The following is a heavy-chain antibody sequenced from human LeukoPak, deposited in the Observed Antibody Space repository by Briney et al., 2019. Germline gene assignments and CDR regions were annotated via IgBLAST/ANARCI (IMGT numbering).Heavy chain of an antibody. CDR2: IIPIFGTA. V-gene: IGHV1-69*05. D-gene: IGHD3-22*01. CDR3: ARTYYDSSGYGPDY. J-gene: IGHJ4*02. Sequence: SVKVSCKASGGTFSSYAISWVRQAPGQGLEWMGRIIPIFGTANYAQKFQGRVTITTDESTSTAYMELSSLRSEGTAVYYCARTYYDSSGYGPDYWGQGTLVTVSS. CDR1: GGTFSSYA.